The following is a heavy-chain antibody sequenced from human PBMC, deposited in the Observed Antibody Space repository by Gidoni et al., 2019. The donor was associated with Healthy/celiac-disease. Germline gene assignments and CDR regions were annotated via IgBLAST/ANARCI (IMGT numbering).Heavy chain of an antibody. J-gene: IGHJ4*02. V-gene: IGHV4-34*01. CDR1: GWSFSGYY. CDR2: INHSGST. D-gene: IGHD2-2*01. Sequence: QVQLQQWGAGLLKPSETLSLTCAVYGWSFSGYYWRWIRQPPGKGLEWIGEINHSGSTNYNPSIKSRVTISVDTSKNQFSLKLSSVTAADTAVYYCARGPYCSSTSCYLGSGFDYWGQGTLVTVSS. CDR3: ARGPYCSSTSCYLGSGFDY.